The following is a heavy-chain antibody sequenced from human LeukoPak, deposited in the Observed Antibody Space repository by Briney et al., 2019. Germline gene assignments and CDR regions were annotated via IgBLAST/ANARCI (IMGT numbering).Heavy chain of an antibody. J-gene: IGHJ3*02. V-gene: IGHV1-69*06. D-gene: IGHD3-22*01. CDR3: ARDRRAGYYDSSGYYYQETDAFDI. Sequence: SVKVSCKAYGGTFSSYAISWVRQAPGQGLEWMGGITPIFGTANYAQKFQGRDTITADKSTSTVYMELSSLRSEDTAVYYCARDRRAGYYDSSGYYYQETDAFDIWGQGTMVTVSS. CDR1: GGTFSSYA. CDR2: ITPIFGTA.